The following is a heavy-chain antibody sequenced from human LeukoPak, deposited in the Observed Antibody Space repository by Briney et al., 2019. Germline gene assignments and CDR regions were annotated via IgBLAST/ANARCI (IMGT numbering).Heavy chain of an antibody. D-gene: IGHD6-6*01. Sequence: GGSLRLSCAASGFTFSTYWMSWVRQAPGKGLEWVANIKQDGSQKQYVDSVKGRFTISRDDAKSSLYLQMNSLRAEDTAVYYCARDGSSSLSSSAPPPTDFDYWGQGTLVTVSS. CDR1: GFTFSTYW. J-gene: IGHJ4*02. CDR2: IKQDGSQK. V-gene: IGHV3-7*01. CDR3: ARDGSSSLSSSAPPPTDFDY.